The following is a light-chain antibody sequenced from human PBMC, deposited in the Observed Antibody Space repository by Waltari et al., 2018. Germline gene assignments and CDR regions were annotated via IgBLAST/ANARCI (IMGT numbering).Light chain of an antibody. V-gene: IGKV3-15*01. CDR3: KQYNNWPLYT. Sequence: ETVMTQSPAILSVSPGEIATLSYSASQSIKSHLAWYQQKPGQAPKPLIYGASTRAGGIPARFSCGGSGKEFILTISRLQAEDFATYHCKQYNNWPLYTFGQGTKLE. CDR1: QSIKSH. CDR2: GAS. J-gene: IGKJ2*01.